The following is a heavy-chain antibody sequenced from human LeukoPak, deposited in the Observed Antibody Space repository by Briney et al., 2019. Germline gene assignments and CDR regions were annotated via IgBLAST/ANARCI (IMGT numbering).Heavy chain of an antibody. D-gene: IGHD3-10*01. CDR1: GFTFSSYA. J-gene: IGHJ4*02. Sequence: GSLRLSCAASGFTFSSYAMSWVRQPPGKGLEWIGEINHSGSTNYNPSLKSRVTISVDTSKNQFSLKLSSVTAADTAVYYCARVRRMVRGVIPYDYWGQGTLVTVSS. CDR3: ARVRRMVRGVIPYDY. V-gene: IGHV4-34*01. CDR2: INHSGST.